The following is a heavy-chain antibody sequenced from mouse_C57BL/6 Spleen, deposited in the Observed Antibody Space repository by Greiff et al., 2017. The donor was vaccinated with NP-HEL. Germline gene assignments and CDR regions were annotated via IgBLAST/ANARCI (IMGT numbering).Heavy chain of an antibody. CDR2: ISNGGGST. J-gene: IGHJ1*03. CDR3: ARQRDYYGSRGYFDV. CDR1: GFTFSDYY. Sequence: EVMLVESGGGLVQPGGSLKLSCAASGFTFSDYYMYWVRQTPEKRLEWVAYISNGGGSTYYPDTVKGRFTISRDNAKNTLYLQMSRLKSEDTAMYYCARQRDYYGSRGYFDVWGTGTTVTVSS. D-gene: IGHD1-1*01. V-gene: IGHV5-12*01.